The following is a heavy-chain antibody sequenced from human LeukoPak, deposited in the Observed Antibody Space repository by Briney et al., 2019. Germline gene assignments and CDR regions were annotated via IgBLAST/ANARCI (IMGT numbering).Heavy chain of an antibody. CDR3: AKGFSLGGGYRDNFDY. CDR2: ISGTGTST. D-gene: IGHD3-22*01. Sequence: GGSLRLSCAASEFTFSSYTMSWVRQAPGKGLEWVSAISGTGTSTYYADSVKGRFTISRDNSKNTLYLQMNSLRAEDTAVYYCAKGFSLGGGYRDNFDYWGQGTLVTVSS. CDR1: EFTFSSYT. J-gene: IGHJ4*02. V-gene: IGHV3-23*01.